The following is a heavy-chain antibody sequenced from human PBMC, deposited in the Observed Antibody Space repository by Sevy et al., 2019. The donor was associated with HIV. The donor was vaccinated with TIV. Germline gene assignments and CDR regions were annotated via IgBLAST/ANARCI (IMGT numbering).Heavy chain of an antibody. J-gene: IGHJ1*01. CDR2: ISSSSSTI. CDR3: ARDELRGYSRWAEYFQL. D-gene: IGHD5-18*01. V-gene: IGHV3-48*02. Sequence: GGSLRLSCAASGFTFGSYSMNWVRQAPGKGLEWVSYISSSSSTIYYADSVKGRFTISRDNAKDSLYLQMNSLRDEDTAVYYCARDELRGYSRWAEYFQLWGQGTLVTVSS. CDR1: GFTFGSYS.